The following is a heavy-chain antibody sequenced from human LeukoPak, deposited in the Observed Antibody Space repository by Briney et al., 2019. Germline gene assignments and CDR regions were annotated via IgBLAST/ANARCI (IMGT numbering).Heavy chain of an antibody. CDR2: MNPNSGNT. CDR1: GYTFTSYD. Sequence: ASVKVSCKASGYTFTSYDINWVRQATGQGLEWMGWMNPNSGNTGYAQKFQGRVTITRYTSISTAYMELSSLRSEDTAVYYCARGFIAVAATFDYWGQGTLVTVSS. D-gene: IGHD6-19*01. V-gene: IGHV1-8*03. J-gene: IGHJ4*02. CDR3: ARGFIAVAATFDY.